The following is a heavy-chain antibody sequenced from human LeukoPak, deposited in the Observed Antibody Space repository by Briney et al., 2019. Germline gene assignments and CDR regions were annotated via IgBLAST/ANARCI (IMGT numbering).Heavy chain of an antibody. V-gene: IGHV6-1*01. CDR3: ARGGGALDI. CDR2: TYYRSKWFD. Sequence: SQTPSLTCAISGDSVSSNSAAWNWIRQSPSRGLEWLGRTYYRSKWFDGYASSVKSRIIINPDTSKNQFSLHLNSVTPEDTAIYYCARGGGALDIWGQGTLVTVSS. J-gene: IGHJ3*02. CDR1: GDSVSSNSAA.